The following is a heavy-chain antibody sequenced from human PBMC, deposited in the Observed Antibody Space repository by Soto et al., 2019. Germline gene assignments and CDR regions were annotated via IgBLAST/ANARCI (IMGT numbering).Heavy chain of an antibody. CDR2: IYYSGST. CDR3: ARDRGLLSFGGRLDYYGMDV. CDR1: GGSISSYY. J-gene: IGHJ6*02. Sequence: SETLSLTCTVSGGSISSYYWSWIRQPPGKGLEWMGYIYYSGSTNYNPSLKSRVTISVDTSKNQFSLKLSSVTAADTAVYYCARDRGLLSFGGRLDYYGMDVWGQGTTVTVSS. D-gene: IGHD3-10*01. V-gene: IGHV4-59*01.